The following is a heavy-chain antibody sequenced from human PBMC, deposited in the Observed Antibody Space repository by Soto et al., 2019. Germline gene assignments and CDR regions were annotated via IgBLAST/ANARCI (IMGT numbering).Heavy chain of an antibody. CDR1: GGTFSSYT. J-gene: IGHJ5*02. CDR3: AEDAYGDYDDWFDP. CDR2: IIPILGIA. V-gene: IGHV1-69*02. Sequence: QVQLVQSGAEVKKPGSSVKVSCKASGGTFSSYTISWVRQAPGQGLEWMGRIIPILGIANYAQKFQGRVTINADKSTSTAYMELSSLRSEDTAVYYCAEDAYGDYDDWFDPWGQGTLVTVSS. D-gene: IGHD4-17*01.